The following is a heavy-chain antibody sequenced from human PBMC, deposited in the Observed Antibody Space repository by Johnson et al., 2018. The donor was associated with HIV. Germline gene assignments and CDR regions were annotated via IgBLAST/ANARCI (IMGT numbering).Heavy chain of an antibody. Sequence: VQLVESGGGVVQPGRSMRLSCAASGFTFSSYAMHWVRQAPGKGLEWVAVISYDGSNRNYADSVKGRFTISRDNSKNTLYLQMNSLRAEDTAVYFCARNRITMVQMTSHDVFDIWGQGTMVTVSS. CDR1: GFTFSSYA. D-gene: IGHD3-10*01. CDR2: ISYDGSNR. CDR3: ARNRITMVQMTSHDVFDI. V-gene: IGHV3-30*04. J-gene: IGHJ3*02.